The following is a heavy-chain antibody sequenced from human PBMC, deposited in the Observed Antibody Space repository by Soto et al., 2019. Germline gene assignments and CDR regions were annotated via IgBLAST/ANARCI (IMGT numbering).Heavy chain of an antibody. D-gene: IGHD3-10*01. Sequence: SETLSLTCTVSGGSISNYYWSWIRQPPGKGPEWIGYIHYSGSTKYNPSLKSRVTISVDTSKNHLSLRLNSVTAADTAVYYCAYGDKRERQYVWAQGTTVTGSS. J-gene: IGHJ6*01. V-gene: IGHV4-59*01. CDR2: IHYSGST. CDR3: AYGDKRERQYV. CDR1: GGSISNYY.